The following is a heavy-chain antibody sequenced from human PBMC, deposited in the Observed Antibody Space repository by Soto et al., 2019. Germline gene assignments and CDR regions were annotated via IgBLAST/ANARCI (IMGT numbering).Heavy chain of an antibody. Sequence: QVQLQESGPGLVKPSQTLSLTCTVSGGSISSGGYYWSWIRQHPGKGLEWIGYIYYSGSTYYNPSLRSRVTISVDPSKNQFSLKLSSVTAADTAVYYCARAVRYNWNDEGWFDPWGQGTLVTVSS. V-gene: IGHV4-31*03. CDR2: IYYSGST. CDR3: ARAVRYNWNDEGWFDP. J-gene: IGHJ5*02. CDR1: GGSISSGGYY. D-gene: IGHD1-1*01.